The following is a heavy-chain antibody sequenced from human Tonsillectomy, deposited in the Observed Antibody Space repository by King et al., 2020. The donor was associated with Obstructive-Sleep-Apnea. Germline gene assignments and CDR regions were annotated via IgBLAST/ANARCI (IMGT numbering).Heavy chain of an antibody. CDR2: FYYSGST. CDR3: ARWRAECSSSSCPYYFDY. CDR1: GGSISRDY. J-gene: IGHJ4*02. D-gene: IGHD2-2*01. V-gene: IGHV4-59*01. Sequence: QLQESGPRLVKPSETLSLTCTVSGGSISRDYWSWIRQPPGKGLEWIGFFYYSGSTNYNPSLKSRVTISVDTSKNQFSLKLSAVTAADTAVYYCARWRAECSSSSCPYYFDYWGQGTLVTVSS.